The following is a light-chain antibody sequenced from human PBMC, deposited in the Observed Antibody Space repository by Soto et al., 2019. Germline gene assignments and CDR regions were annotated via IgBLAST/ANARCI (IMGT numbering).Light chain of an antibody. CDR2: EVS. CDR1: SSDVGNFNL. J-gene: IGLJ1*01. Sequence: QYALTQPASVSGSPGQSIAISCTGTSSDVGNFNLVSWYQQHPGKAPKLIIYEVSKRPSGVSDRFSGSKSGNTASLTISGLQAEDEADYYCCSYAHSSTYVFGTGTKLTVL. CDR3: CSYAHSSTYV. V-gene: IGLV2-23*02.